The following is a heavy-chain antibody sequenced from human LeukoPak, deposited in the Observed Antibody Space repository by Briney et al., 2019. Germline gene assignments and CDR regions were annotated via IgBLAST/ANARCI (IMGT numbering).Heavy chain of an antibody. CDR3: TTSDINYRPFDN. CDR2: ISSSSSYI. J-gene: IGHJ4*02. V-gene: IGHV3-21*01. CDR1: GFTFSSYS. Sequence: GSLRLSCAASGFTFSSYSMNLVRQAPGKGLEWVSSISSSSSYIYYADSVKGRFTISRDNAKNSLFLQVSSLRAGDTAVYYCTTSDINYRPFDNWGQGTLVTVSS. D-gene: IGHD4-11*01.